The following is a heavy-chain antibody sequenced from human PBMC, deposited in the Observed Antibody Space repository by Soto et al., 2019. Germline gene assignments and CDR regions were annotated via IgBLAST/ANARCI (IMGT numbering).Heavy chain of an antibody. CDR2: ISYDGSNK. D-gene: IGHD2-15*01. J-gene: IGHJ5*02. CDR1: GFTFSSYG. V-gene: IGHV3-30*18. Sequence: VGSLRLSCAASGFTFSSYGMHWVRQAPGKGLEWVAVISYDGSNKYYADSVKGRFTISRDNSKNTLYLQMNSLRAEDTAVYYCAKDGYCSGGSCYSPRWFDPWGQGTLVTVSS. CDR3: AKDGYCSGGSCYSPRWFDP.